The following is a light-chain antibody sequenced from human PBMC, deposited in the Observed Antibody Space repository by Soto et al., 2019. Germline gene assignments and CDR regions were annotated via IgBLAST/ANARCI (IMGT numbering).Light chain of an antibody. CDR1: SSNIGSNC. CDR3: AAWDDSLSGFYV. V-gene: IGLV1-47*02. Sequence: QSVLTQPPSASGTPGQRVTISCSGSSSNIGSNCVYWYQQLPGTAPKLLIYSNNQRPSGVPDRFSGSKSGTSASLAISGLRSEDEADYYCAAWDDSLSGFYVFGTGTKVTVL. J-gene: IGLJ1*01. CDR2: SNN.